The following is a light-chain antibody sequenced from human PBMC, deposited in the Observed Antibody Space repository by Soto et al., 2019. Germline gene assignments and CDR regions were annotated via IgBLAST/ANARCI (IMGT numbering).Light chain of an antibody. CDR2: GNS. CDR3: QSYDRSLSGLV. J-gene: IGLJ3*02. V-gene: IGLV1-40*01. CDR1: SSNIGAGYD. Sequence: QPVLTQPPSVSGAPGQRVTISCTGSSSNIGAGYDVHWYQQLPGTAPKLLIYGNSNRPSGVPDRFSGSKSGTSASRAIPGLQAEDEADYHCQSYDRSLSGLVFGGGTKVTVL.